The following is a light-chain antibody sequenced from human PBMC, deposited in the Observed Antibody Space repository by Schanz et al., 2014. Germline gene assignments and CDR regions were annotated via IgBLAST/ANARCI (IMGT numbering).Light chain of an antibody. CDR1: QSVSSN. CDR2: GTS. CDR3: QQYNNWHLIT. J-gene: IGKJ5*01. V-gene: IGKV3-15*01. Sequence: EIVMTQSPATLSVSPGERATLSCRASQSVSSNLAWYQQKPGQAPRLLIYGTSTRATGIPARFSGSGSGTEFTLTISSLQSEYFAVYYCQQYNNWHLITFGQGTRLEIK.